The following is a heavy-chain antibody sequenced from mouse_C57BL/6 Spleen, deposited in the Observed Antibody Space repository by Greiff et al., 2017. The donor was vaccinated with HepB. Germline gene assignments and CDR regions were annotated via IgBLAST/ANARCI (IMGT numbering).Heavy chain of an antibody. Sequence: EVQLQQSGPVLVKPGASVKMSCKASGYTFTDYYMNWVKQSHVKSLEWIGVINPYNGGTSYNQKFKGKATLTVDKSSSTAYMELNSLTSEDSAVYYCARKGVVVERFDYWGQGTTLTVSS. CDR2: INPYNGGT. CDR3: ARKGVVVERFDY. CDR1: GYTFTDYY. J-gene: IGHJ2*01. D-gene: IGHD1-1*01. V-gene: IGHV1-19*01.